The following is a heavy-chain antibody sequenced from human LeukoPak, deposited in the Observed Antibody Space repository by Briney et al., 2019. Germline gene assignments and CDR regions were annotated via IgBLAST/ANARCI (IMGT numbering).Heavy chain of an antibody. CDR3: ARDYSSSYYFDT. V-gene: IGHV4-39*07. Sequence: SETLSLTCSVSGGSINTHNYYWGWIRQPPGKGLEWIGTIYYTGTTFYNPSLQSRVTISEDTSKNQFSLKLTSVTAADTAVYYCARDYSSSYYFDTWGQGTLVTVSS. CDR1: GGSINTHNYY. CDR2: IYYTGTT. J-gene: IGHJ4*02. D-gene: IGHD6-6*01.